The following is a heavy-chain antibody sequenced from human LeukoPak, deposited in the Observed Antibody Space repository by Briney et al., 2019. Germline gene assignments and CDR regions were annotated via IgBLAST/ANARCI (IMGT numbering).Heavy chain of an antibody. CDR1: GFTFSACG. CDR3: APLGGGKSNWYFDL. Sequence: PGGSVRLSCEASGFTFSACGMNWVRQAPGKGLEWVSSISSSSTYIYYADSVKGRFTISRDNAKNSLYLQLNSLRVEDTAVYYCAPLGGGKSNWYFDLWGRGTLITVSS. J-gene: IGHJ2*01. V-gene: IGHV3-21*01. D-gene: IGHD4-23*01. CDR2: ISSSSTYI.